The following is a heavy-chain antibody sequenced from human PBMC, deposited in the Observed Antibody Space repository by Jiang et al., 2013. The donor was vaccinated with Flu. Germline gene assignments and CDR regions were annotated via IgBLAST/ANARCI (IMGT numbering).Heavy chain of an antibody. D-gene: IGHD3-10*01. J-gene: IGHJ4*02. Sequence: VQLLESGGGLVKPGGSLRLSCAASGFTFSTYSMNWVRQAPGKGLEWVSSVSSSSSYIFYADSVKGRFTISRDNAKNSLYLQMNSLRAEDTAVYYCARELASGSENDYWGQGTLVTVSS. CDR3: ARELASGSENDY. V-gene: IGHV3-21*01. CDR2: VSSSSSYI. CDR1: GFTFSTYS.